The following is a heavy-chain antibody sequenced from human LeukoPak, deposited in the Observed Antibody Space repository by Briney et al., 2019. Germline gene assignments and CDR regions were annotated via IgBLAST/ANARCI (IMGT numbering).Heavy chain of an antibody. J-gene: IGHJ4*02. Sequence: SETLSLTCAVYGGSFSGYYWSWIRQPPGKGLEWIREINHSGSTNYNPSLKSRVTISVDTSKNQFSLKLSSVTAADTAVYYCARGHRDYDILTGYYYNYWGQGTLVTVSS. D-gene: IGHD3-9*01. CDR3: ARGHRDYDILTGYYYNY. V-gene: IGHV4-34*01. CDR1: GGSFSGYY. CDR2: INHSGST.